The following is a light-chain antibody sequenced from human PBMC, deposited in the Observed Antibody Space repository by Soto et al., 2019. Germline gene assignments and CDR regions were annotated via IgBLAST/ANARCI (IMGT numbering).Light chain of an antibody. V-gene: IGKV3D-15*01. CDR1: QSVSDN. J-gene: IGKJ4*01. CDR3: QQYNDWPLT. CDR2: GAS. Sequence: IVLTQSPATLSVSPGERATLSCRASQSVSDNLAWYQQKPGQAPRLLLYGASIRATDIPARFSGSGSGTEFSLTISSLQSEDFAVYYCQQYNDWPLTFGGGTKVDIK.